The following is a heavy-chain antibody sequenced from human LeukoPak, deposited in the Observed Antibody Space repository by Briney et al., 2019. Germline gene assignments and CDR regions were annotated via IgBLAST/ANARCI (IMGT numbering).Heavy chain of an antibody. J-gene: IGHJ3*01. CDR2: ISDDGSNK. CDR1: GFTFSSYV. D-gene: IGHD2-2*03. Sequence: GGSLRLSCAASGFTFSSYVMHWVRQAPGKRLEWVAAISDDGSNKYYADSVKGRFTISRDNSKNTLYLQMNSLRAEDTAVYYCARVDDLDAFAVWGQGTMVIVSS. V-gene: IGHV3-30*04. CDR3: ARVDDLDAFAV.